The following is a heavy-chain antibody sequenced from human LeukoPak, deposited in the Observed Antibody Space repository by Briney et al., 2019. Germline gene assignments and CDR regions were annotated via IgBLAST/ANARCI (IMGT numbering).Heavy chain of an antibody. CDR2: IKQDGSEK. Sequence: PGGSLRLSCAASGFTFSSYWMSWVRQAPGKGLEWVANIKQDGSEKYYVDSVKGRFTISGDNAKNSLYLQMNSLRAEDTAVYYCARGHYYDSSGYRPYFGYWGQGTLVTVSS. CDR3: ARGHYYDSSGYRPYFGY. V-gene: IGHV3-7*01. J-gene: IGHJ4*02. CDR1: GFTFSSYW. D-gene: IGHD3-22*01.